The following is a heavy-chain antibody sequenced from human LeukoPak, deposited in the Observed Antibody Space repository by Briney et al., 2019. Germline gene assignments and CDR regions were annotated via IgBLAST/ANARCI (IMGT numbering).Heavy chain of an antibody. CDR3: AKEGGPARPGLDS. Sequence: PSETLSLTCTVSGASMSGHYWTWIRRDPGTGLEWIGNIYYTGTTSYNPALVSRVTISLDTSNNQFSLKLTSVTAADTAVYYCAKEGGPARPGLDSWGQGTLVTVSS. J-gene: IGHJ4*02. CDR1: GASMSGHY. D-gene: IGHD6-6*01. V-gene: IGHV4-59*11. CDR2: IYYTGTT.